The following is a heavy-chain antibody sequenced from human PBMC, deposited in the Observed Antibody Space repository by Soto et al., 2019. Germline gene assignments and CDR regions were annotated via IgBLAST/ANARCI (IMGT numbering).Heavy chain of an antibody. CDR3: ARGPEWLTYCYYGMNV. CDR1: GGSFRGYY. V-gene: IGHV4-34*01. J-gene: IGHJ6*04. D-gene: IGHD3-3*01. CDR2: INHSGRN. Sequence: PAETLASTFAVYGGSFRGYYWSWIRQPPGKVLELIGEINHSGRNNYNPSLKSRVTISVDTSKNHFSLKLSSVTAADTAVYYCARGPEWLTYCYYGMNVWGEGTTVTVSS.